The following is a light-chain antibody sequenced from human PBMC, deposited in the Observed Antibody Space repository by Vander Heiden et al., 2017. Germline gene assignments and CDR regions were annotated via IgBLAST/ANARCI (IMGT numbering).Light chain of an antibody. Sequence: HPPSTLSASVGDRVTITCRASQSISSWLAWYQQKPGKAPKLLIYDASSLESGVPSRFSGSGSGTEFTLTISSLQPDDFVTYYCQQYNSYPLTFGGGTKVEIK. J-gene: IGKJ4*01. CDR3: QQYNSYPLT. CDR2: DAS. CDR1: QSISSW. V-gene: IGKV1-5*01.